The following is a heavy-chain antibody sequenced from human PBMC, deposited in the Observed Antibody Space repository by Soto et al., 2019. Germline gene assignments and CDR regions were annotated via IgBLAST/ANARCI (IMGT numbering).Heavy chain of an antibody. D-gene: IGHD6-13*01. Sequence: QVQLVQSGAEVKKPGASVKVSCKASGYTFTSYGISWVRQAPGQGLEWMGWISAYNGNTNYAQKLQGRVTKTTDTSTSPDYMELRSLRSDDTAVYYCARSSGAAYWFDPWGQGTLVTVSS. CDR2: ISAYNGNT. CDR1: GYTFTSYG. J-gene: IGHJ5*02. CDR3: ARSSGAAYWFDP. V-gene: IGHV1-18*01.